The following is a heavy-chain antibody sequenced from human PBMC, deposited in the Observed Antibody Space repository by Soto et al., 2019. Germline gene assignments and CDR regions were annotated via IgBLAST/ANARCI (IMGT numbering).Heavy chain of an antibody. CDR3: ASAWRGSLDY. Sequence: SETKSVTCTVSGGNIISSGRYWGWIRQPPGKGLEWIGTIYYSGSTYYNPSLRSRVTISVDTSKDQFSLKLSSVTAADTAVYYCASAWRGSLDYWGQGTLVTSPQ. CDR1: GGNIISSGRY. J-gene: IGHJ4*02. D-gene: IGHD3-3*01. CDR2: IYYSGST. V-gene: IGHV4-39*01.